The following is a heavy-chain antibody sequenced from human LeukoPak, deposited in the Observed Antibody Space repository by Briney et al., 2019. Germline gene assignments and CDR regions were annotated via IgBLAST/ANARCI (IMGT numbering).Heavy chain of an antibody. CDR1: GGSISSYY. CDR2: IYYSGST. J-gene: IGHJ4*02. Sequence: PSETLSLTCTVSGGSISSYYWSWIRQPPGKGLEWIGYIYYSGSTNYNPSLKSRVTISVDTSKNQFSLKLRSVTAADTAVYYCARANRYDLYFDYWGQGTLVTVSS. V-gene: IGHV4-59*01. D-gene: IGHD5-12*01. CDR3: ARANRYDLYFDY.